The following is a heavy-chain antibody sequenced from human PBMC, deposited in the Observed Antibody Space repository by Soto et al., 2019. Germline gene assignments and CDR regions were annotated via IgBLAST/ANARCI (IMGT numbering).Heavy chain of an antibody. D-gene: IGHD6-13*01. V-gene: IGHV1-46*01. CDR2: INPSGGST. J-gene: IGHJ4*02. Sequence: ASVKVSCKASGYTFTSYYMHWVRQAPGQGLEWMGIINPSGGSTSYAQKFQGRVTMTRDTSTSTAYMELSSLRSEDTAVYYCARDVAAADPFDYWGQGTLVTVSS. CDR1: GYTFTSYY. CDR3: ARDVAAADPFDY.